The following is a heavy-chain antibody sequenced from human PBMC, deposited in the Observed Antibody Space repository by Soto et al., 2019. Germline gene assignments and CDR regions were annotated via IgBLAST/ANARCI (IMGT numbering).Heavy chain of an antibody. J-gene: IGHJ6*02. CDR3: ASLNNWSSGDGRIDV. CDR1: GGTFHTYT. V-gene: IGHV1-69*01. CDR2: IMPLYAKP. Sequence: QVQLVQSGAEVKKPGSSVKVSCKASGGTFHTYTISWVRQVPGEGLEWMGGIMPLYAKPTYAQPFLGRLTIAADEHTSTVYMELSSLRSEDTALYYCASLNNWSSGDGRIDVWGRGTAVSVSS. D-gene: IGHD1-26*01.